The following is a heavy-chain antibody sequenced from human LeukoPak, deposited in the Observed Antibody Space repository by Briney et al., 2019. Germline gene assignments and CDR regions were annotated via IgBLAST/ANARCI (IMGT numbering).Heavy chain of an antibody. CDR3: VRHSSLYADFDY. CDR1: GFTFSMYS. Sequence: GGSLRLSCAASGFTFSMYSMNWVRQAPGKGLEWVSSISSSSSYIYYADSVKGRFTISRDNAKNSLYLQMNSLRAEDTAVYYCVRHSSLYADFDYWGLGTLVTVSS. D-gene: IGHD2-8*01. J-gene: IGHJ4*02. V-gene: IGHV3-21*01. CDR2: ISSSSSYI.